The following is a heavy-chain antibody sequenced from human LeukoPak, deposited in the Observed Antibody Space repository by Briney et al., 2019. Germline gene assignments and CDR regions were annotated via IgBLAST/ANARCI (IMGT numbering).Heavy chain of an antibody. V-gene: IGHV3-49*04. CDR2: IRGETYGGAT. CDR3: TREKIPGLFGVLF. J-gene: IGHJ4*02. D-gene: IGHD3-10*01. Sequence: GRSLRLSCTASGFPFGDYSMIWVRQAPGKGLEWVGSIRGETYGGATEYAASVKGRLILSRDDSKSIAYLQLSSLKTEDTAVYYCTREKIPGLFGVLFWGQGTLVTVSS. CDR1: GFPFGDYS.